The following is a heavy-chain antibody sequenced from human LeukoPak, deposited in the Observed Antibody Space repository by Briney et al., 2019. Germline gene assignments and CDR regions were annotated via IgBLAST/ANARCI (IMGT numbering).Heavy chain of an antibody. CDR1: GFTVSRSY. CDR2: IYAGGSI. J-gene: IGHJ3*02. CDR3: ARETSYIVVVPGAFDI. V-gene: IGHV3-53*01. D-gene: IGHD2-2*01. Sequence: GGSLRLSCAASGFTVSRSYMTWVRQAPGKGLEWVSVIYAGGSIYYADSVKGRFTISRDNSKNTLYLQMNSLRVEDTAVYYCARETSYIVVVPGAFDIWGQGTMVTVSS.